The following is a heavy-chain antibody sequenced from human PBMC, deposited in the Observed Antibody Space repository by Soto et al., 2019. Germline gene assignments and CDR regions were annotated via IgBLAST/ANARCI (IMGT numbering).Heavy chain of an antibody. CDR1: GFTFSTYA. Sequence: EVQLLESGGGLVQPGGSLRLSCAASGFTFSTYAMNWVRQAPGNGLEWVSAISGSGGSIHYADSVKGRFTISRDNSKNTLYLQMNSLRDEDTAVYHCGKGYWKGDVWGQGTTVTVSS. V-gene: IGHV3-23*01. CDR2: ISGSGGSI. J-gene: IGHJ6*02. D-gene: IGHD1-1*01. CDR3: GKGYWKGDV.